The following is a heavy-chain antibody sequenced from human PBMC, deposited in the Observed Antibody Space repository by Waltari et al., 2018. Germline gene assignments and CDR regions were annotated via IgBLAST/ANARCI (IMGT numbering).Heavy chain of an antibody. J-gene: IGHJ4*02. D-gene: IGHD3-3*01. CDR2: FDPEDGET. Sequence: QVQLVQSGAEVKKPGASVKVSCKVSGYTLTDLSMHWVRQAPGKGLEWMGGFDPEDGETIYAQKFQGRVNMTEDTSTDTAYMELSSLRSEDTAVYYCATQRITIFGVVTLFDYWGQGTLVTVSS. V-gene: IGHV1-24*01. CDR1: GYTLTDLS. CDR3: ATQRITIFGVVTLFDY.